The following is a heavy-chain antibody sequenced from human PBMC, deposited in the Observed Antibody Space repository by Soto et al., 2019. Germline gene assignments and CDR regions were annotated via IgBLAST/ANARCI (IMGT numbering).Heavy chain of an antibody. V-gene: IGHV3-66*01. J-gene: IGHJ6*03. CDR1: GFTVSSNY. CDR2: IYSDGST. D-gene: IGHD1-1*01. CDR3: ARDRGAGTYPYYMDV. Sequence: GGSLRLSCAASGFTVSSNYMSWVRQAPGKGLEWVSVIYSDGSTYYADSVKGRFTISRDNSKNTLYLQMNSLRVEDTALYYCARDRGAGTYPYYMDVWGKGTTVTVSS.